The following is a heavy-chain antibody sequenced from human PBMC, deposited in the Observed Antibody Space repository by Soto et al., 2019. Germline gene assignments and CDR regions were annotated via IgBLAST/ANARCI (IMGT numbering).Heavy chain of an antibody. J-gene: IGHJ6*02. CDR1: GFTFSSYW. D-gene: IGHD5-18*01. CDR2: INSDGSST. V-gene: IGHV3-74*01. Sequence: GGSLRLSCAASGFTFSSYWMHWVHQAPGKGLVWVSRINSDGSSTSYADSVKGRFTISRDNAKNTLYLQMNSLRAEDTAVYYCAREEYSYGYSYGMDVWGQGTTVTVSS. CDR3: AREEYSYGYSYGMDV.